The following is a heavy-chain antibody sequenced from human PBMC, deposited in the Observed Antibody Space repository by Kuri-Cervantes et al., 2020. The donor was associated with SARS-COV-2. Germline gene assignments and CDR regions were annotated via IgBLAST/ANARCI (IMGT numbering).Heavy chain of an antibody. CDR1: GGSISRSSYY. J-gene: IGHJ3*02. CDR3: ARPHYYYDSSRYLRLNAFDI. D-gene: IGHD3-22*01. V-gene: IGHV4-39*01. CDR2: TYYSGST. Sequence: AGSLRLSCTVSGGSISRSSYYWGWIRQPQGKGLMGIGITYYSGSTYYNLSLKRRVTISVDTSKNQFSLKLSSVTAADTAVYYCARPHYYYDSSRYLRLNAFDIWGQGRMVTVSS.